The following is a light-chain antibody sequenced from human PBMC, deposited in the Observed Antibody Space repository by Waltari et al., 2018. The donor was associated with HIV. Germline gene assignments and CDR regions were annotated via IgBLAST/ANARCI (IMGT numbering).Light chain of an antibody. CDR2: EVS. J-gene: IGLJ3*02. Sequence: QSALTQPAYVSGSPGQSITISCTGPTSDADSFDYVSWYQQHPGKVHTLIIYEVSFRASGVSNRFSASKSGNTTSLTISGLQAEDEADYYCGSYTATNSMMFGGGTKLTVL. CDR3: GSYTATNSMM. V-gene: IGLV2-14*01. CDR1: TSDADSFDY.